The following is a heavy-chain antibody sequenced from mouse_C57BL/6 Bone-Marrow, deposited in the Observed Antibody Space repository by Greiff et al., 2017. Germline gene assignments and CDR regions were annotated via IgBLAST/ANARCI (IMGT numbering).Heavy chain of an antibody. Sequence: EVKVVESGGGLVKPGGSLKLSCAASGFTFSDYGMHWVRQAPEKGLEWVAYISSGSSTIYYADTVKGRFTISRDNAMNTLFLQMTSLRSEDTAMYYCESQCDGSSYWYFEVWGTGTTVTVSA. CDR3: ESQCDGSSYWYFEV. CDR2: ISSGSSTI. D-gene: IGHD1-1*01. V-gene: IGHV5-17*01. CDR1: GFTFSDYG. J-gene: IGHJ1*03.